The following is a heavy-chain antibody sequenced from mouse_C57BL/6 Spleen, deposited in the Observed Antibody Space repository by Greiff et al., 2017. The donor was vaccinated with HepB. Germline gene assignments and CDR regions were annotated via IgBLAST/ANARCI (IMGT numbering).Heavy chain of an antibody. CDR2: INPNNGGT. D-gene: IGHD2-1*01. V-gene: IGHV1-26*01. J-gene: IGHJ3*01. Sequence: EVQLQQSGPELVKPGASVKISCKASGYTFTDYYMNWVKQSHGKSLEWIGDINPNNGGTSYNQKFKGKATLTVDKSSSTAYMELRSLTSEDSAVYYCARSRGNYLFAYWGQGTLVTVSA. CDR3: ARSRGNYLFAY. CDR1: GYTFTDYY.